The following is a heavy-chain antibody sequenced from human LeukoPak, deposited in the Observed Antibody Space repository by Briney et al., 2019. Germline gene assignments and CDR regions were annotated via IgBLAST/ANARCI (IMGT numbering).Heavy chain of an antibody. CDR1: GFTVSTNY. D-gene: IGHD4-17*01. CDR2: IYSGGST. Sequence: GGSLRLSCAASGFTVSTNYMSWVRQAPGKGLEWVSVIYSGGSTYYADSVKGRFTISRDNSKNTLYIQMNSLRAEDTAVYYCARGNYGDYVYYFDYWGQGTLVTVSS. J-gene: IGHJ4*02. CDR3: ARGNYGDYVYYFDY. V-gene: IGHV3-66*01.